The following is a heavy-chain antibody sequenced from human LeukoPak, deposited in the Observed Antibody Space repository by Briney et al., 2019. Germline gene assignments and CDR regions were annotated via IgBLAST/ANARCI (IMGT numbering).Heavy chain of an antibody. CDR1: GGSIVSHY. CDR2: FYASGTT. CDR3: AKDSSTWGNLAGHFGS. D-gene: IGHD6-13*01. J-gene: IGHJ4*02. Sequence: SETLSLICTVSGGSIVSHYWNWIRRPAGRGLEWIGRFYASGTTDTSPSLKSRVTMSVDASKNQFSLKLSSVTAADTAVYYCAKDSSTWGNLAGHFGSWGQGTLVTVSS. V-gene: IGHV4-4*07.